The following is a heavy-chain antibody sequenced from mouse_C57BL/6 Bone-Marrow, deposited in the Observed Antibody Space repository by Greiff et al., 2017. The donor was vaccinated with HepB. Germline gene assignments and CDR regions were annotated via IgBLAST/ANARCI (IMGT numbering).Heavy chain of an antibody. CDR1: GYAFTNYL. CDR2: INPGSGGT. V-gene: IGHV1-54*01. Sequence: QVQLKQSGAELVRPGTSVKVSCKASGYAFTNYLIEWVKQRPGQGLEWIGVINPGSGGTNYNEKFKGKATLTADKSSSTSYMQLSSLTSEDSAVYFCARSGGYGRCAWFAYGCQGTRVTVSA. J-gene: IGHJ3*01. D-gene: IGHD2-2*01. CDR3: ARSGGYGRCAWFAY.